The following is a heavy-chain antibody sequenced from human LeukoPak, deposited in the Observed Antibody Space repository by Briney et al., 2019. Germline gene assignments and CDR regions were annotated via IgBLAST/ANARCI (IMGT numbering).Heavy chain of an antibody. D-gene: IGHD4-17*01. V-gene: IGHV1-69*04. CDR1: GGTFSSYA. CDR2: IIPILGIA. J-gene: IGHJ4*02. Sequence: SVKVSCKASGGTFSSYAISWVRQAPGQGLEWMGRIIPILGIANYAQKFQGRVTITADKSTSTAYMELSSLRSEDTAVYYCARDLRDGDYGGYEGPTGWGQGTLVTVSS. CDR3: ARDLRDGDYGGYEGPTG.